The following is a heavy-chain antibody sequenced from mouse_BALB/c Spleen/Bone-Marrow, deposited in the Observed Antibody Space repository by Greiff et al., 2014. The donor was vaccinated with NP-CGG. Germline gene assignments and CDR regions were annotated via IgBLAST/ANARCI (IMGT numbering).Heavy chain of an antibody. CDR1: GFTFSDYY. CDR2: ISDGGSYT. D-gene: IGHD2-14*01. CDR3: ARDRGVQGYAMDY. J-gene: IGHJ4*01. Sequence: EVQVVESGGDLVKPGGSLKPSCAASGFTFSDYYMYWVRQTPEKRLEWVATISDGGSYTYYPDSVKGRFTISRDIAKNNLYLQMSSLKSEDTAMYYCARDRGVQGYAMDYWGQGTSVTVSS. V-gene: IGHV5-4*02.